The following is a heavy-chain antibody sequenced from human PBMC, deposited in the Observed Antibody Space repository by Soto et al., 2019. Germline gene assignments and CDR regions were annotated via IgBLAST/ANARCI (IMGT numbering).Heavy chain of an antibody. CDR3: ARVLQYSSWYDMALRGYYFDY. V-gene: IGHV4-59*01. CDR2: IYYSGST. Sequence: PSETLSLTCTVSGGSISSYYWSWIRQPPGKGLEWIGYIYYSGSTNYNPSLKSRVTISVDTSKNQFSLKLSSVTAADTAVYYCARVLQYSSWYDMALRGYYFDYWGQGTLVTVSS. J-gene: IGHJ4*02. CDR1: GGSISSYY. D-gene: IGHD6-13*01.